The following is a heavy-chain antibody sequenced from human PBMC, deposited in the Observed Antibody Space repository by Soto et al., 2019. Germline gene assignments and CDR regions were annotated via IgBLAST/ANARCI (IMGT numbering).Heavy chain of an antibody. Sequence: ASVKVSCKASGGTFSSYTISWVRQAPGQGLEWMGRIIPILGIANYAQKFQGRVTITADKSTSTAYMELSSLRSEDTAVYYCARSRLGYCSGGSCYPHDYWGQGTLVTVSS. J-gene: IGHJ4*02. CDR1: GGTFSSYT. CDR2: IIPILGIA. V-gene: IGHV1-69*02. CDR3: ARSRLGYCSGGSCYPHDY. D-gene: IGHD2-15*01.